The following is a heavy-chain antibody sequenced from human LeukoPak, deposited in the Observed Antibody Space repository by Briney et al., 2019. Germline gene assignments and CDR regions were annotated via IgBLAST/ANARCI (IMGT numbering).Heavy chain of an antibody. J-gene: IGHJ4*01. CDR3: AKWGDYDILTGYYDSDY. D-gene: IGHD3-9*01. Sequence: PGASLRLSCAASGDIFSNDAMSCVRQAPGKGREWVSALVGRDGYTYYADSVKGRFTVSRDDPKNTLYLQMNTLRVEDTAVYYCAKWGDYDILTGYYDSDYWGHRTLVTVAS. CDR2: LVGRDGYT. V-gene: IGHV3-23*01. CDR1: GDIFSNDA.